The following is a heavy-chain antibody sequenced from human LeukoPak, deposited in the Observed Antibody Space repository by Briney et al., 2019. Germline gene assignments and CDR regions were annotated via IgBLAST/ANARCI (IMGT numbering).Heavy chain of an antibody. CDR2: INTNTGNP. J-gene: IGHJ3*02. V-gene: IGHV7-4-1*02. D-gene: IGHD4-17*01. CDR1: GYTFTSYA. Sequence: ASVKVSCKASGYTFTSYAMNWVRQAPGQGREWMGWINTNTGNPTYAQGFTGRFVFSLDTSVSTAYLQISSLKAEDTAVYYCARETHDYGDNGGGAFDIWGQGTMVTVSS. CDR3: ARETHDYGDNGGGAFDI.